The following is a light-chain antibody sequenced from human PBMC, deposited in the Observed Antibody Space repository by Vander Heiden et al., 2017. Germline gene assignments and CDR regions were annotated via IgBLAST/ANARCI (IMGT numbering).Light chain of an antibody. CDR3: ATWDDSLNDWV. Sequence: QSVPTQPPSASGTPGQRVTISCPGSRYDIGSKSVAWYQQFPRTAPKLLIYRDDQRPSGVPGRFSGSKSGSPASLAISGLQSEDEAEYYCATWDDSLNDWVFGGGTKLTVL. CDR2: RDD. J-gene: IGLJ3*02. CDR1: RYDIGSKS. V-gene: IGLV1-44*01.